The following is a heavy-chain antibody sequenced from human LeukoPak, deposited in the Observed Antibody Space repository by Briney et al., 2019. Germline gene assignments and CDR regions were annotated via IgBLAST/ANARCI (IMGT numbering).Heavy chain of an antibody. V-gene: IGHV4-38-2*01. CDR1: GYSISSGYY. CDR3: ARGLRVRGYSYGYAGVEWFDP. CDR2: IFHSGST. Sequence: SETLSLTCAVSGYSISSGYYWGWIRQPPGKGLEWIGSIFHSGSTYYNPSLKSRVTISVDTSKNQFSLKLSSVTAADTAVYYCARGLRVRGYSYGYAGVEWFDPWGQGTLVTASS. D-gene: IGHD5-18*01. J-gene: IGHJ5*02.